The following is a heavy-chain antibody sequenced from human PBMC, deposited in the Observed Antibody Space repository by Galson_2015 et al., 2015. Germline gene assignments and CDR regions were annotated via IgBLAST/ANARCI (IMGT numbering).Heavy chain of an antibody. CDR1: EFTFSSYY. Sequence: SLRLSCAASEFTFSSYYMSWVRQAPGKGLEWVSSISSTTTYIYYAVSVKGRFTISRDNAKNSLYLQMNSLGAEDTAVYYCARQILDYDFWSGYYLTNFDYWGQGTLVTVSS. CDR3: ARQILDYDFWSGYYLTNFDY. V-gene: IGHV3-21*01. CDR2: ISSTTTYI. D-gene: IGHD3-3*01. J-gene: IGHJ4*02.